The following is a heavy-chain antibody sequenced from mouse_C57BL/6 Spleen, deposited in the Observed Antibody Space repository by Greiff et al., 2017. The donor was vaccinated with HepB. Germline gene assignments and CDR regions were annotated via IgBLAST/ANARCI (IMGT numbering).Heavy chain of an antibody. CDR2: IDPSDSYT. Sequence: VQLQQPGAELVRPGTSVKLSCKASGYTFTCYWMHWVKQRPGQGLEWIGVIDPSDSYTNYNQKFKGKATLTVDTSSSTAYMQLSSLTSDDSAVYYCARSYGSDWYFDVWGTGTTVTVSS. CDR3: ARSYGSDWYFDV. J-gene: IGHJ1*03. V-gene: IGHV1-59*01. D-gene: IGHD1-1*01. CDR1: GYTFTCYW.